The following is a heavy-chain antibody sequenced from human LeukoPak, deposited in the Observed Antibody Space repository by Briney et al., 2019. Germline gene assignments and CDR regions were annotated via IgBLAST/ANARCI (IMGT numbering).Heavy chain of an antibody. CDR3: ARDQGAQQPEAFDI. J-gene: IGHJ3*02. D-gene: IGHD6-13*01. V-gene: IGHV3-30-3*01. Sequence: GRSLRLSCAASGFTFSSYAMHWVRQAPGKGLEWVAVISYDGSNKYYADSVKGQFTISRDNSKNTLYLQMNSLRAEDTAVYYCARDQGAQQPEAFDIWGQGTMVTVSS. CDR2: ISYDGSNK. CDR1: GFTFSSYA.